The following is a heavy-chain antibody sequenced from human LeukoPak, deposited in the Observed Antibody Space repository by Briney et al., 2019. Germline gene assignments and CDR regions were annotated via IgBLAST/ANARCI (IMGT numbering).Heavy chain of an antibody. V-gene: IGHV1-69*13. CDR1: GGTFSSYA. CDR2: IIPIFGTA. J-gene: IGHJ6*03. D-gene: IGHD3-10*01. CDR3: ARGPITMGAPYYYYMDV. Sequence: GASVKVSCKASGGTFSSYAISWVRQAPGQGLEWMGGIIPIFGTANYAQKFQGRVTITADESTSTAYMELSSLRSEDTAVYYCARGPITMGAPYYYYMDVWGKGTTVTISS.